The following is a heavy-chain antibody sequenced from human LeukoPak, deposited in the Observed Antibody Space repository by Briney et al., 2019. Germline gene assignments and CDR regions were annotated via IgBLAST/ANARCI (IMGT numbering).Heavy chain of an antibody. V-gene: IGHV1-2*02. D-gene: IGHD3-10*01. CDR3: ARETYGPGIKSVEY. CDR1: GDTFASGNVFRAYY. J-gene: IGHJ4*02. CDR2: INPHSGAT. Sequence: ASVKVSCKASGDTFASGNVFRAYYMHWVRQAPGQGLERMGGINPHSGATLYAQMFQGRVSMTRDTSINTAYMELNRLTSDDTAVYFCARETYGPGIKSVEYWDQGSLVTVSS.